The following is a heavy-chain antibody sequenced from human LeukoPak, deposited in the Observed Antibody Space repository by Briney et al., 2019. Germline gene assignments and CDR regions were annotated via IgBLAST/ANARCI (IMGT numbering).Heavy chain of an antibody. J-gene: IGHJ4*02. CDR1: GGSISSGSYY. D-gene: IGHD5-12*01. CDR3: AAQYSGYVRLDY. CDR2: IYYSGST. V-gene: IGHV4-39*07. Sequence: SETLSLTCTVSGGSISSGSYYWGWIRQPPGKGLEWIGSIYYSGSTYYNPSLKSRVTISVDTSKNQFSLKLSSVTAADTAVYYCAAQYSGYVRLDYWGQGTLVTVSS.